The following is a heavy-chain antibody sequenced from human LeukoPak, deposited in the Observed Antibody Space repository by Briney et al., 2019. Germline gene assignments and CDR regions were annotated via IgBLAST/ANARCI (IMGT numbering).Heavy chain of an antibody. CDR1: GGSFSGYY. V-gene: IGHV4-34*01. CDR2: INHSGST. D-gene: IGHD6-19*01. J-gene: IGHJ4*02. Sequence: SETLSLTCAVYGGSFSGYYWSWIRQPPGKGLEWIGEINHSGSTNYNPSLKSRVTISVDTSKNQFSLKLSSVTAADTAVYYCARDVSGWYRYFDYWGQGTLVTVSS. CDR3: ARDVSGWYRYFDY.